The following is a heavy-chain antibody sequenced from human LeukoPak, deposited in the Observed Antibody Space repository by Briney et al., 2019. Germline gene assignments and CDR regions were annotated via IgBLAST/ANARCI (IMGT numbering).Heavy chain of an antibody. J-gene: IGHJ4*02. D-gene: IGHD1-26*01. CDR3: ARDGIVGATLTSQLLYFDY. CDR1: GGSISSYY. V-gene: IGHV4-4*07. Sequence: PSETLSLTCTLSGGSISSYYWSWIRQPAGKGLEWIGRICTSGSTNYNPSLKSRVTMSVDTSKNQFSLKLSSVTAADTAVYYCARDGIVGATLTSQLLYFDYWGQGTLVTVSS. CDR2: ICTSGST.